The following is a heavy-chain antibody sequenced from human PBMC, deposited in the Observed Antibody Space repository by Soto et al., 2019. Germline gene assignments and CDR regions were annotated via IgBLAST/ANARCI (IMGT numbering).Heavy chain of an antibody. CDR1: GGSISSSSYY. D-gene: IGHD1-26*01. CDR3: AGRGYSRSHFDP. J-gene: IGHJ5*02. Sequence: PSETLSLTCTVSGGSISSSSYYWGWIRQPPGKGLEWIGNSGTTYYNPSLKSRVTISVDTSKNLLSLKLTSVTAADTAVYYCAGRGYSRSHFDPWGQGILVIVSS. V-gene: IGHV4-39*01. CDR2: SGTT.